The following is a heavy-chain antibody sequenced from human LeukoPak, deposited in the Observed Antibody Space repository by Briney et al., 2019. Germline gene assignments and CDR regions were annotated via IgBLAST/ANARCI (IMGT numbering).Heavy chain of an antibody. CDR1: GFTFSSYE. CDR3: ARDVSSGYYPYYIDY. D-gene: IGHD3-22*01. Sequence: PGGSLRLSCAASGFTFSSYEMNWVRQAPGKGLEWVSYISSSGSTIYYADSVKGRFTISRDNAKNSLYLQMNSLRAEDTAVYYCARDVSSGYYPYYIDYWGQGTLITVSS. CDR2: ISSSGSTI. J-gene: IGHJ4*02. V-gene: IGHV3-48*03.